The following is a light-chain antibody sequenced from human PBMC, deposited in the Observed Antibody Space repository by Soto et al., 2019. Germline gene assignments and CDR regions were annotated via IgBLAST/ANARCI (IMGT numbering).Light chain of an antibody. CDR3: CSYGGSSTSVV. V-gene: IGLV2-23*01. J-gene: IGLJ2*01. CDR2: EGS. Sequence: QSALTQPASVSGSPGQSITISCTGTSSDVGSYNLVSWYQQHPGKAPKLMIYEGSKRPSGVSNHFSGSKSGNTASLTISGLQAEDEADYYCCSYGGSSTSVVFGGGTKLTV. CDR1: SSDVGSYNL.